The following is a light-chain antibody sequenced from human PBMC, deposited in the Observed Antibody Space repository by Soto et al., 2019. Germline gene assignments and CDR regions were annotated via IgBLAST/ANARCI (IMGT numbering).Light chain of an antibody. CDR3: QQYNNWPRWT. J-gene: IGKJ1*01. CDR1: QSVSSN. CDR2: GAS. V-gene: IGKV3-15*01. Sequence: EIVMTQSPATLSVSPGERATLSCRASQSVSSNLAWYQQKPGQAPRLLIYGASTRATGIPARFSGSGSGKEFTLTISSLQSEDFAVYYCQQYNNWPRWTFGQGTNVEIQ.